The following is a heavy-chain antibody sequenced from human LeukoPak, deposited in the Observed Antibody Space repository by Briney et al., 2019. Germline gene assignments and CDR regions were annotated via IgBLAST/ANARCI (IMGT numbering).Heavy chain of an antibody. CDR3: ARPRSYSGYDAFDI. V-gene: IGHV3-74*01. Sequence: PGGSLRLSCAASGFTFSSYWMHWVRQAPGKGLVWVSRINSDGSSTSYADSVKGRFTISRDNAKNTLYLQMNSLRAEDTAVYYCARPRSYSGYDAFDIWGQGTMVTVSS. CDR2: INSDGSST. D-gene: IGHD5-12*01. J-gene: IGHJ3*02. CDR1: GFTFSSYW.